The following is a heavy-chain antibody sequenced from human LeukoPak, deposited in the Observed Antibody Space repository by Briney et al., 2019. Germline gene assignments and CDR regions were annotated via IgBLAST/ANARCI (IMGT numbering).Heavy chain of an antibody. CDR1: GFTFSSYG. CDR2: ISYDGSNK. CDR3: ARDPYSFGAFDI. J-gene: IGHJ3*02. Sequence: GSLRLSCAASGFTFSSYGMHWVRQAPGKGLEWVAVISYDGSNKYYADSVKGRFTISRDNSKNTLYLQMNSLRAEDTAVYYCARDPYSFGAFDIWGQGTMVTVSS. D-gene: IGHD2-21*01. V-gene: IGHV3-30*19.